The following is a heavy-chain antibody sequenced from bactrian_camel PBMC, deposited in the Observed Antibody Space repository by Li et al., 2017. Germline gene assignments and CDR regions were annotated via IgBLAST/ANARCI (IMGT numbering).Heavy chain of an antibody. CDR3: AASYRWHTVCGPWLVKGRATPETGTF. CDR2: LGGIGSR. D-gene: IGHD2*01. Sequence: HVQLVESGGGTVQAGGSLTLSCTASGFNSRGNCMGWFRQAPGKECEGVAALGGIGSRDYADSVKGRFTVSKDSAKNTLYLRMNNLKPEDTGMYYCAASYRWHTVCGPWLVKGRATPETGTFWGQGTQVTVS. J-gene: IGHJ4*01. CDR1: GFNSRGNC. V-gene: IGHV3S55*01.